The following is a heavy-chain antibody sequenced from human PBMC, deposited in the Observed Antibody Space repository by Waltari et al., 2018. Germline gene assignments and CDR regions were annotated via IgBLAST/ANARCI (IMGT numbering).Heavy chain of an antibody. Sequence: EVQLVESGGGLVRPGGSLSLSCSASGFTFRSACISWVRQAPGKGLEWVANIKKDGSEKYYVDSVKGRFTISRDNAKNSVYLQMNSLRAEDTAVYYCARDDYGDSSPYYFDYWGQGTLVTVSS. CDR2: IKKDGSEK. J-gene: IGHJ4*02. CDR1: GFTFRSAC. V-gene: IGHV3-7*01. D-gene: IGHD4-17*01. CDR3: ARDDYGDSSPYYFDY.